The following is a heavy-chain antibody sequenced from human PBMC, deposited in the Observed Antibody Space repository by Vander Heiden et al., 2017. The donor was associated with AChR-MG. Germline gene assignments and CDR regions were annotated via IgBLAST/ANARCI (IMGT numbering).Heavy chain of an antibody. V-gene: IGHV3-48*03. J-gene: IGHJ3*02. Sequence: EVQLVESAGGLVQPGGSLRLSCAASGLIFRTYAINWVRPAAGKGLEWVSYISSSGGVIYYLDYVKGRFTISRDNAKNSLYLQMNSLRAEDTAVYYCARPHRGITSDAFDIWGLGTMVTVS. D-gene: IGHD3-16*01. CDR2: ISSSGGVI. CDR1: GLIFRTYA. CDR3: ARPHRGITSDAFDI.